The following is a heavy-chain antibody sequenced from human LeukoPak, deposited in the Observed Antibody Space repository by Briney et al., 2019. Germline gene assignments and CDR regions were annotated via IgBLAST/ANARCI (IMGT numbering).Heavy chain of an antibody. D-gene: IGHD3-22*01. CDR2: IKQDGSEK. Sequence: GGSLRLSCAASGFTFTYYWMSWVRQAPGKGLEWVANIKQDGSEKYYVDSVKGRFTISRDNAKNSLYLQMNSLRAEDTAVYYCARDSVHGYYDSSGYSALFDYWGQGTLVTVSS. V-gene: IGHV3-7*01. CDR3: ARDSVHGYYDSSGYSALFDY. J-gene: IGHJ4*02. CDR1: GFTFTYYW.